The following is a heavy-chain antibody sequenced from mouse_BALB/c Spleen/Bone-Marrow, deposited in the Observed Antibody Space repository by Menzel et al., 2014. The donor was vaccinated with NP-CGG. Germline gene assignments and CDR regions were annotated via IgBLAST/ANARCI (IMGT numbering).Heavy chain of an antibody. CDR2: IYPGGGYT. D-gene: IGHD1-1*01. CDR1: GYTFTNYW. CDR3: ARGITTVVAYYAMDY. J-gene: IGHJ4*01. V-gene: IGHV1-63*02. Sequence: QVQLQQSGAELVRPGTSVKMSCKAAGYTFTNYWIGWVKQRPGHGLVRIGDIYPGGGYTNYNEKFKGKATLTADTSSSTAYMQLSSLTSEDSAIYYCARGITTVVAYYAMDYWGQGTSVTVSS.